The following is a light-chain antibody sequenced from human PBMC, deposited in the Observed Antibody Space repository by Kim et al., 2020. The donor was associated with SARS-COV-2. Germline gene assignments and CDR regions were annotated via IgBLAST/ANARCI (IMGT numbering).Light chain of an antibody. CDR2: EVS. CDR3: SSYAGSNNLV. J-gene: IGLJ3*02. V-gene: IGLV2-8*01. Sequence: GQSVTISCTGTSSDVGGYNYVTWYQQHPGKAPKRMIYEVSKRPSGVPDRFSGSKSGNTASLTVSGLQAEDEADYYCSSYAGSNNLVFGRGTQLTVL. CDR1: SSDVGGYNY.